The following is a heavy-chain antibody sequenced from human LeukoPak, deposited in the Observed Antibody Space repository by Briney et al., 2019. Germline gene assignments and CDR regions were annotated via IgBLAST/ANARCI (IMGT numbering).Heavy chain of an antibody. V-gene: IGHV4-59*01. CDR2: IYYSGST. Sequence: SETLSLTCTVSGDSISSCYCSWIRQPPGKGLEWIGYIYYSGSTSYNPSLKSRVTISLDTSNNQFSLKLRSVTAADTAVYYCARGHSIEPHYYYYYMDVWGKGTTVTVSS. CDR1: GDSISSCY. J-gene: IGHJ6*03. D-gene: IGHD4-11*01. CDR3: ARGHSIEPHYYYYYMDV.